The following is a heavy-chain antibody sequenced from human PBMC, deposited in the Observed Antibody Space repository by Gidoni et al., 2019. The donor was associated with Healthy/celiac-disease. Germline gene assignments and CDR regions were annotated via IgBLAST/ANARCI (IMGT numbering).Heavy chain of an antibody. D-gene: IGHD2-2*03. J-gene: IGHJ5*02. V-gene: IGHV4-59*01. CDR1: GGSISSYY. CDR2: IYYSGST. CDR3: ARGGVGSITTQAWFDP. Sequence: QVQLQESGPGLVKPSETLSLTCTVSGGSISSYYWSWIRQPPGKGLEWIGYIYYSGSTNYNPSLKSRVTISVDTSKNQFSLKLSSVTAADTAVYYCARGGVGSITTQAWFDPWGQGTLVTVSS.